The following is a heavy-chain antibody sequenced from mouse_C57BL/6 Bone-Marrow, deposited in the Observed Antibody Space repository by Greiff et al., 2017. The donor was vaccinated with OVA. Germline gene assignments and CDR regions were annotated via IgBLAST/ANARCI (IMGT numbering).Heavy chain of an antibody. CDR2: IYLGNGYT. Sequence: VQLQQSGAELVRPGSSVKMSCKTSGYTFTSYGIHWVKQRPGQGLEWIGYIYLGNGYTEYHEKFKGKATLTSDTSSSTAYMQLSSLTSEDSAVYFCARDETGRGDYWGQGTSVTVSS. V-gene: IGHV1-58*01. CDR3: ARDETGRGDY. CDR1: GYTFTSYG. D-gene: IGHD4-1*01. J-gene: IGHJ4*01.